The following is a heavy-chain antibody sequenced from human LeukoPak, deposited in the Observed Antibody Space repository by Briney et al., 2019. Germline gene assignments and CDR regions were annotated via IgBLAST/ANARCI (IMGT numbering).Heavy chain of an antibody. CDR2: IYYSGST. CDR1: GGSISSYY. V-gene: IGHV4-59*08. D-gene: IGHD1-26*01. J-gene: IGHJ3*02. Sequence: SETLSLTCTVSGGSISSYYWNWIRQPPGKGLEWIGYIYYSGSTNYNPSLKSRVTMSVDTSKNQFSLKLSSMTAADTAVYYCARQRRYSGNPDAFDIWGQGTVVTVSS. CDR3: ARQRRYSGNPDAFDI.